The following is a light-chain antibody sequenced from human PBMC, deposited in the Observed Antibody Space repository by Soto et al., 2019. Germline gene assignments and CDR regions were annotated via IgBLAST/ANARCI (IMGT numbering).Light chain of an antibody. Sequence: QSALTQPASVSGSPGQSITISCTGTSSDVGGYNYVSWYQQHPGKAPKLMIYEVSNRPSGVSNRFSGSKSGNTASLTISGLQADDEADYYCRSYTSSSTPVVFGGGTKLTVL. J-gene: IGLJ2*01. CDR1: SSDVGGYNY. V-gene: IGLV2-14*01. CDR3: RSYTSSSTPVV. CDR2: EVS.